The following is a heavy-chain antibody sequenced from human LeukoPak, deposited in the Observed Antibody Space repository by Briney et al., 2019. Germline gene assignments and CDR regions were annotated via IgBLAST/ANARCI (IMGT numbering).Heavy chain of an antibody. Sequence: ASVKVSCKASGYTFTSYGISWVRQAPRQGLEWMGWISAYNGNTNYAQKLQGRVTMTTDTSTSTAYMELRSLRSDDTAVYYCASLWEGDYYGMDVWGQGTAVTVSS. D-gene: IGHD1-26*01. CDR2: ISAYNGNT. V-gene: IGHV1-18*01. CDR3: ASLWEGDYYGMDV. CDR1: GYTFTSYG. J-gene: IGHJ6*02.